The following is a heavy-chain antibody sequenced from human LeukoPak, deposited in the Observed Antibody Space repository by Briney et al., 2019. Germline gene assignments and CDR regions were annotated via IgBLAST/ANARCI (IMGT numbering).Heavy chain of an antibody. J-gene: IGHJ4*02. CDR1: GYTFSDFA. CDR3: TRPGDTEGDY. V-gene: IGHV3-73*01. D-gene: IGHD5-18*01. CDR2: IRSRGKSYET. Sequence: GGSLRLSCAASGYTFSDFAIHWVRQASGKGLEWVGRIRSRGKSYETSYGASVRGRFTISRDDLKNTAYLQMNSLKNDDTALYYCTRPGDTEGDYWGQGTLVTVSS.